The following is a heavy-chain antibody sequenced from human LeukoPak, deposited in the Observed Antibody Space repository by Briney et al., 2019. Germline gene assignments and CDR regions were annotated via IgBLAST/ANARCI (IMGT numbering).Heavy chain of an antibody. V-gene: IGHV1-18*03. CDR1: GYTFTSYG. J-gene: IGHJ6*02. CDR3: ARSGGYSYGGEDYYYGMDV. Sequence: GASVKVSCKASGYTFTSYGISWVRQAPGQGLEWMGWISAYNGNTNYAQKLQGRVTMTTDTSTSTAYMELRSLRSDDMAVYYCARSGGYSYGGEDYYYGMDVWGQGTTVTVSS. CDR2: ISAYNGNT. D-gene: IGHD5-18*01.